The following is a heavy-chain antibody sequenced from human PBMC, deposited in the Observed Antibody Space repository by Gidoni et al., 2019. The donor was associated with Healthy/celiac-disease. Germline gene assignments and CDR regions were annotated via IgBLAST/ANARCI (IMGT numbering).Heavy chain of an antibody. V-gene: IGHV3-21*01. J-gene: IGHJ5*02. CDR2: ISSSSSYI. CDR1: GFTFSSYS. D-gene: IGHD4-17*01. Sequence: EVQLVESGGGLVNPGGSLRLSCAASGFTFSSYSMNWVRQAPGKGLEWFSSISSSSSYIYYADSVKGRFTISRDNAKNSLYLQMNSLRAEDTAVYYCARDHKHDYGDYGVACWFDPWGQGTLVTVSS. CDR3: ARDHKHDYGDYGVACWFDP.